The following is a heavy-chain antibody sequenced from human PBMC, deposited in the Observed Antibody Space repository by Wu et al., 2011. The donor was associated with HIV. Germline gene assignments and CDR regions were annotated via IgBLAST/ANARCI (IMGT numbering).Heavy chain of an antibody. J-gene: IGHJ6*02. D-gene: IGHD2/OR15-2a*01. V-gene: IGHV1-8*03. CDR1: GYTFNVYD. Sequence: EQLVQSGAEVRKPGASVKVSCKTSGYTFNVYDINWVRQAPGHGLEWMGWMNPKSGNTGYSQKYQGRVTFTRDTSTATAYLDLTNLNSEDTAIYYCAIFRGHPAENYFYAFNGLDVWGQGTSVTVS. CDR3: AIFRGHPAENYFYAFNGLDV. CDR2: MNPKSGNT.